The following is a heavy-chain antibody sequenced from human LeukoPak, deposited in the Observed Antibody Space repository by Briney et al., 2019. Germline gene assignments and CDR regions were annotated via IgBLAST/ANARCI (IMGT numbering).Heavy chain of an antibody. CDR3: ARVFDS. Sequence: SETLSLTCTVSGGSVYTSDYYWGWVRQPPGKGPEWIGDIFYTGKTNFNPSLKSRVSISIDTSKNQFSLKLTSVTAADTAVYYCARVFDSWGQGTLVTVSS. CDR2: IFYTGKT. V-gene: IGHV4-39*07. J-gene: IGHJ4*02. CDR1: GGSVYTSDYY.